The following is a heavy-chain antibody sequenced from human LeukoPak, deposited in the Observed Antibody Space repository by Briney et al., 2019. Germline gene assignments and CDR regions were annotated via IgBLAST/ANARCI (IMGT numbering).Heavy chain of an antibody. D-gene: IGHD5-24*01. V-gene: IGHV3-30*02. CDR1: GFTFSSYG. CDR3: AKDVEMATLGNYFDY. CDR2: IWYDGSNK. J-gene: IGHJ4*02. Sequence: GGSLRLSCAASGFTFSSYGMHWVRQAPGKGLEWVAVIWYDGSNKYYADSVKDRFTISRDNSKNTLYLQMNSLRAEDTAVYYCAKDVEMATLGNYFDYWGQGTLVTVSS.